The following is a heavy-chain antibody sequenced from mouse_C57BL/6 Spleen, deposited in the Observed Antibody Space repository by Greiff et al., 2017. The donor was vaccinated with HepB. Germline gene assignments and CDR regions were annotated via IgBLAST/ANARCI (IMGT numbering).Heavy chain of an antibody. CDR1: GFTFSSYA. V-gene: IGHV5-4*01. CDR2: ISDGGSYT. CDR3: ASDRKNYYGSSYIWYFDV. J-gene: IGHJ1*03. D-gene: IGHD1-1*01. Sequence: EVQRVESGGGLVKPGGSLKLSCAASGFTFSSYAMSWVRQTPEKRLEWVATISDGGSYTYYPDNVKGRFTISRDNAKNNLYLQMSHLKSEDTAMYYCASDRKNYYGSSYIWYFDVWGTGTTVTVSS.